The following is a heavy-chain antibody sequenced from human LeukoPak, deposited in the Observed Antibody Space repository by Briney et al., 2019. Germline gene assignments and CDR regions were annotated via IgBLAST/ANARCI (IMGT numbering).Heavy chain of an antibody. V-gene: IGHV4-39*07. CDR1: GGSISSSSYY. D-gene: IGHD6-13*01. CDR2: IYYSGST. CDR3: ASRTTRTGYSSSWSFDY. J-gene: IGHJ4*02. Sequence: PSETLSLTCTVSGGSISSSSYYWGWIRQPPGKGLEWIGSIYYSGSTYYNPSLKSRVTISVDTSSNQFYLRLSSVTAADAAVYYCASRTTRTGYSSSWSFDYWGQGALVTVSS.